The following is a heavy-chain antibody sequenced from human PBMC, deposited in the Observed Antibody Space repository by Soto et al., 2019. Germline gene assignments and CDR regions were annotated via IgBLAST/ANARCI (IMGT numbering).Heavy chain of an antibody. CDR3: ARERSSRDGYNLYYYYGMDV. J-gene: IGHJ6*02. Sequence: GGSLRLSCAASGFTVSSNYMSWVRQAPGKGLEWVSVIYSGGSTYYADSVKGRFTISRDNSKNTLYLQMNSLRAEDTAVYYRARERSSRDGYNLYYYYGMDVWGQGTTVTVSS. D-gene: IGHD5-12*01. V-gene: IGHV3-53*01. CDR2: IYSGGST. CDR1: GFTVSSNY.